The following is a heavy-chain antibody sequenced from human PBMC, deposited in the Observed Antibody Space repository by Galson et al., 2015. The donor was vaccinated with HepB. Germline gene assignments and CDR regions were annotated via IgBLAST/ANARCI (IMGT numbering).Heavy chain of an antibody. J-gene: IGHJ4*02. V-gene: IGHV3-23*01. D-gene: IGHD2-8*02. Sequence: SLRLSCAASGFSFVSYAMTWVRQAPGKGLEWVSTVTSGGRTTYYADSVKGRFTLSRDNSNNTLYVQMNSLRVEDTAIYYCVRGGMFTGSSDLDYWGQGVLVTVSS. CDR3: VRGGMFTGSSDLDY. CDR1: GFSFVSYA. CDR2: VTSGGRTT.